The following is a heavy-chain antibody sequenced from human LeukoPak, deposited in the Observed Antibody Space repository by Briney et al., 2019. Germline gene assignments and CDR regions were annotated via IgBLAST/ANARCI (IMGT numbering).Heavy chain of an antibody. J-gene: IGHJ4*02. CDR1: GFTVSSNY. Sequence: PGGSLRLSCADSGFTVSSNYMSWVRQAPGKGLEWVSVIYSGGSTYYADSVKGRFTISRDNSKNTLYLQMNSLRAEDTAVYYCARGGYSYGYDYFDYWGQGTLVTVSS. V-gene: IGHV3-66*01. CDR3: ARGGYSYGYDYFDY. CDR2: IYSGGST. D-gene: IGHD5-18*01.